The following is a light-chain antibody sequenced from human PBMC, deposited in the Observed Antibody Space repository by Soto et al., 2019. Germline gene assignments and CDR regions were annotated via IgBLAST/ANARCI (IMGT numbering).Light chain of an antibody. J-gene: IGKJ1*01. V-gene: IGKV3-20*01. CDR1: QDVGSK. CDR3: QQYGGSTRT. CDR2: GAS. Sequence: EIVVTQSPATLSVSPGERATLSCRASQDVGSKLAWYQQKPGQAPRLLIYGASTRATGIPARFSGSGSGTDFTLTISRVEPEDVAVYYCQQYGGSTRTFGQGTKVDIK.